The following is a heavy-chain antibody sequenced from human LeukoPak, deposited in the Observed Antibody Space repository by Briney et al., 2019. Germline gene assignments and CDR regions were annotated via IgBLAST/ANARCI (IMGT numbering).Heavy chain of an antibody. CDR3: ARDYTYCSGGTCYDRFDY. J-gene: IGHJ4*02. CDR1: GFTFSSYG. Sequence: GGSLRLSCAASGFTFSSYGMHWVRQAPGKGLEWVAVIWYDGSNKYYADSVKGRFTISRDNSKNTLYLQMNSLRAEDTAVYYCARDYTYCSGGTCYDRFDYWGQGTLVTVSS. V-gene: IGHV3-33*01. CDR2: IWYDGSNK. D-gene: IGHD2-15*01.